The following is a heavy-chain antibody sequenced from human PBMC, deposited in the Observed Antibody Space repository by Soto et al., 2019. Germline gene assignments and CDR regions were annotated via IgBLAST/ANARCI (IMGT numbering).Heavy chain of an antibody. Sequence: SQTRSLTFDISGDSVSSNSSAWNCISQSPSRGLEWLGRTYYRSKWYNDYAVSVKSRITINPDTSKNQFSLQLNSVTPEDTAVYYCARDEGPYYYGSGSYNGMDVWGQGTTVTVSS. CDR1: GDSVSSNSSA. CDR3: ARDEGPYYYGSGSYNGMDV. D-gene: IGHD3-10*01. CDR2: TYYRSKWYN. J-gene: IGHJ6*02. V-gene: IGHV6-1*01.